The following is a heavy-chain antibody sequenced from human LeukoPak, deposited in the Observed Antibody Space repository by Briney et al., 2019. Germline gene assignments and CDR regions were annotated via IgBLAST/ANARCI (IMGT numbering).Heavy chain of an antibody. CDR1: GGSFSGYY. CDR3: ARGPYDSSGYSLDY. Sequence: PSETLSLTCAVYGGSFSGYYWSWIRRPPGKGLEWIGEINHSGSTNYNPSLKSRVTISVDTSKNQFSLKLSSVTAADTAVYYCARGPYDSSGYSLDYWGQGTLVTVSS. V-gene: IGHV4-34*01. CDR2: INHSGST. D-gene: IGHD3-22*01. J-gene: IGHJ4*02.